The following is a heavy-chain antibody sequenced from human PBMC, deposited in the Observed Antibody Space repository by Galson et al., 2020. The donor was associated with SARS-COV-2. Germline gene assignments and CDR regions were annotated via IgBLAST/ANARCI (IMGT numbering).Heavy chain of an antibody. CDR1: GCSPSTYY. V-gene: IGHV4-4*08. CDR2: IYFTGRT. CDR3: ARAKQMDATTGGFDY. J-gene: IGHJ4*02. Sequence: SETLSLTCPVPGCSPSTYYWPCIRPSPGQSLDLISYIYFTGRTNYNPSLRSRTTMSLDMSKNQFSLHLTSVTAADTAVYFCARAKQMDATTGGFDYWGQGNPVTVSS. D-gene: IGHD5-18*01.